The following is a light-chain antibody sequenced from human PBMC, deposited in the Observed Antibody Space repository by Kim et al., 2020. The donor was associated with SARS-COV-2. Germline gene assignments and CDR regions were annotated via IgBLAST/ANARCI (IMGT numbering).Light chain of an antibody. CDR3: QTWATGIRV. CDR2: VTSDGSH. J-gene: IGLJ2*01. CDR1: SRYSSYA. V-gene: IGLV4-69*01. Sequence: QLVLTQSPSASASLGASVKLTCTLSSRYSSYAIAWHQQQPEKGPRYLLKVTSDGSHSKGDGIPDRFSGSSSGAERYLTISSLQSEDEADYYCQTWATGIRVFGGGTQLTVL.